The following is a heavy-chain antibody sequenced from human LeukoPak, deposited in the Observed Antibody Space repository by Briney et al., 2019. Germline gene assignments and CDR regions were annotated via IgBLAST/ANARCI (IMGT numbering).Heavy chain of an antibody. CDR2: VTPNSGDT. Sequence: ASVKVSCKASGLTFTGYYMHWVRQAPGQGLEWMGRVTPNSGDTNYAQKFQGRVTMTRDTSISTAYMELSRLTSDDTAVYYCARRDAMDVWGQGTTVTVS. CDR3: ARRDAMDV. J-gene: IGHJ6*02. V-gene: IGHV1-2*06. CDR1: GLTFTGYY.